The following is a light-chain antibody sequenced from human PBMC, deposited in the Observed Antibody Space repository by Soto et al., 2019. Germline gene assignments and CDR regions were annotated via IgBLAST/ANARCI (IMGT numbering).Light chain of an antibody. V-gene: IGKV3-20*01. Sequence: ESVLAQSPGTLSLCPGERATLSCRASQSVSSSYLAWYQQIPGQAPRLLIYRASRRATGIPDRFSGSGSGTDFTLTISRLAPEDFEVYYCRQYGSYPITFGQGTRLEIK. CDR2: RAS. CDR3: RQYGSYPIT. J-gene: IGKJ5*01. CDR1: QSVSSSY.